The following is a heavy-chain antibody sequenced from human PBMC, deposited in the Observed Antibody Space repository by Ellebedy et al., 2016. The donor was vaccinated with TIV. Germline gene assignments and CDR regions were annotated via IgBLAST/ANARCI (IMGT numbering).Heavy chain of an antibody. CDR2: INTDGTTT. D-gene: IGHD3-10*01. CDR3: ARDQASRGVIIY. CDR1: GFTFSNHW. J-gene: IGHJ4*02. V-gene: IGHV3-74*03. Sequence: GESLKISCAASGFTFSNHWMHWVRQVPGKVLVWVSRINTDGTTTTYADSVKGRFTISRDNAKNTLFLQMNSLRAEDTAVYYCARDQASRGVIIYWGQGTLVTVSS.